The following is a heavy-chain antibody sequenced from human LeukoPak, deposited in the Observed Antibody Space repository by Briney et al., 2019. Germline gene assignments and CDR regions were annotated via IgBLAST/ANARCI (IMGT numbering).Heavy chain of an antibody. CDR3: ARSQQDYSDDAFDI. V-gene: IGHV4-59*01. CDR2: IYYSGST. CDR1: GGSISSYY. D-gene: IGHD2-21*01. J-gene: IGHJ3*02. Sequence: SETLSLTCTVSGGSISSYYWSWIRQPPGKGLEWIGYIYYSGSTNYNPSLKSRVTISVDTSKNQFSLKLSSVTAADTAVYYCARSQQDYSDDAFDIWGQGTMVTVSS.